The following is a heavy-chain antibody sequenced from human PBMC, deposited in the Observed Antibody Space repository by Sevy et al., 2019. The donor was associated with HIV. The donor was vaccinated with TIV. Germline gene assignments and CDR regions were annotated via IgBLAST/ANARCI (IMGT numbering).Heavy chain of an antibody. D-gene: IGHD3-22*01. Sequence: GESLKISCKGSGYSFTSYWIGWVRQMPGKGLEWMGIIYPGDSDTRYSPSFQGQVTISADKSIGTAYLQWSSLKASETAMYYCARGSNGDYYDSSGYYRHYYYGMDVWGQGTTVTVSS. CDR3: ARGSNGDYYDSSGYYRHYYYGMDV. J-gene: IGHJ6*02. CDR1: GYSFTSYW. CDR2: IYPGDSDT. V-gene: IGHV5-51*01.